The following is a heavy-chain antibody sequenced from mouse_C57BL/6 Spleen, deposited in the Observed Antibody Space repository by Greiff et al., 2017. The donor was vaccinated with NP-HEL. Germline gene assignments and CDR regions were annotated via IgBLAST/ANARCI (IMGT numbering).Heavy chain of an antibody. CDR3: ARGYDYDDYFDY. D-gene: IGHD2-4*01. J-gene: IGHJ2*01. CDR2: IYPGDGDT. V-gene: IGHV1-82*01. CDR1: GYAFSSSW. Sequence: VQLQQSGPELVKPGASVKISCKASGYAFSSSWMNWVKQRPGKGLEWIGRIYPGDGDTNYNGKFKGKATLTADKSSSTAYMQLSSLTSEDSAVYFCARGYDYDDYFDYWGQGTTRTVSS.